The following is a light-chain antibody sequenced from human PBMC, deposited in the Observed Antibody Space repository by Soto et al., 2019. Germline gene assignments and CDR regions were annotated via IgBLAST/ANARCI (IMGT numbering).Light chain of an antibody. CDR3: SSFSSAIAFV. V-gene: IGLV2-14*01. CDR1: SSDIGAYNY. CDR2: EVT. J-gene: IGLJ1*01. Sequence: QSALTQPASVSASPGQSITISCTGTSSDIGAYNYISWYQQHPGKAPKLMIYEVTNRPSGISNRFSGSRSGNTASLSISGLQAEDEAVYYCSSFSSAIAFVFGTGTKLTVL.